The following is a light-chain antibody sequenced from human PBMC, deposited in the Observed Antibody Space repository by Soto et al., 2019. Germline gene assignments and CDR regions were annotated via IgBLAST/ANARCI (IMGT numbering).Light chain of an antibody. V-gene: IGLV3-1*01. CDR2: EDS. CDR1: TLGSKY. Sequence: SYELTQSPSVSVSPGQTASITCSGDTLGSKYASWYQQKPGQSPVPVIFEDSKRPSGIPGRFSGSNSGNTATLTISGTQAMDEADYYCQAWDSKTGVFGGGTQLTVL. CDR3: QAWDSKTGV. J-gene: IGLJ2*01.